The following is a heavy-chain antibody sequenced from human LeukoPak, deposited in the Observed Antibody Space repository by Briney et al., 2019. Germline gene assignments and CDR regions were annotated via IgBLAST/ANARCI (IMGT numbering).Heavy chain of an antibody. CDR2: IQNSAIYRAKI. D-gene: IGHD6-6*01. Sequence: PSDTLSLTCAVSGGSISSYYWTWIRQPPGKGLEWVGYIQNSAIYRAKIKSSPSLQSRVSLSIDTSKNQVSLTVTSVAAADTAVYYCARLSSTLYYSMDVWGPGTAVTVSS. J-gene: IGHJ6*02. CDR3: ARLSSTLYYSMDV. CDR1: GGSISSYY. V-gene: IGHV4-59*07.